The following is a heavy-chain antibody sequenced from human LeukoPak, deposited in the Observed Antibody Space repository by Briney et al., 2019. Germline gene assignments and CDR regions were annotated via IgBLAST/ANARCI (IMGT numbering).Heavy chain of an antibody. D-gene: IGHD5-12*01. CDR2: ISTSSGYI. V-gene: IGHV3-21*06. CDR1: RFNFNSFV. CDR3: VRSGGYGWDY. Sequence: GGSLRLSCAASRFNFNSFVMGWVRQPPGKGLEWVSSISTSSGYIFYADSLKGRVTISRDNAKNSLYLQMNSLRAEDTAVYYCVRSGGYGWDYWGQGAVVTVSS. J-gene: IGHJ4*02.